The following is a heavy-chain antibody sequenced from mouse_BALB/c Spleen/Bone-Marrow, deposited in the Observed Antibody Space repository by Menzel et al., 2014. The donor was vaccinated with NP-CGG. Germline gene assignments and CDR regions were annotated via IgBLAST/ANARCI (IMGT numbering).Heavy chain of an antibody. CDR1: GYTFTDYY. CDR3: ARSRYFDK. CDR2: INPNTDGT. V-gene: IGHV1-26*01. D-gene: IGHD3-3*01. J-gene: IGHJ2*01. Sequence: VYVKQSGPELVKPGTSVKMSCKASGYTFTDYYMMWVRQSHGKSLEWIGHINPNTDGTFYNQKFKGKATLTVDKSSSTAYMQLNSLTSEDSAVYYCARSRYFDKWGQGTTLTVSS.